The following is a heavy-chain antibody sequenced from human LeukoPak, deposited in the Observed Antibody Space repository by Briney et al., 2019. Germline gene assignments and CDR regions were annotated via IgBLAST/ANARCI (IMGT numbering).Heavy chain of an antibody. CDR2: IYYSGST. J-gene: IGHJ4*02. V-gene: IGHV4-39*07. CDR1: GGSISSSSYY. Sequence: KPSENLSLTCTVSGGSISSSSYYWGWIRPPPRKGLGWVGSIYYSGSTYYNPSLKSRVTISVDTSKNQFSLKLSSVTAADTAVYYCARDLNCSGGSCYSDYWGQGTLVTVSS. CDR3: ARDLNCSGGSCYSDY. D-gene: IGHD2-15*01.